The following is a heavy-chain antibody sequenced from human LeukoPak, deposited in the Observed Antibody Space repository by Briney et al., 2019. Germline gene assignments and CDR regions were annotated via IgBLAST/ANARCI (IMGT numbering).Heavy chain of an antibody. Sequence: NPSETLSLTCTVSGGSVSNSGYYWSWIRQHPGKGLEWIGYIYYSGSTYYNPSLKSRLTISVDTSKNQFSLRLSSVTAADTAVYYCASYSGSYSSDFDYWGQGTLVTVSS. CDR1: GGSVSNSGYY. J-gene: IGHJ4*02. CDR2: IYYSGST. D-gene: IGHD1-26*01. V-gene: IGHV4-31*03. CDR3: ASYSGSYSSDFDY.